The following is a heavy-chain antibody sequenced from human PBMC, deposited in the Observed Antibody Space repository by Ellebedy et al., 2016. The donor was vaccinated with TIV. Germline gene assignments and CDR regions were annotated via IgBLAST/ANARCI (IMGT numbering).Heavy chain of an antibody. CDR2: IKKDGSEK. CDR1: GFTFSSYW. V-gene: IGHV3-7*01. CDR3: AKGQGTARYGDY. D-gene: IGHD1-1*01. Sequence: GESLKISXAASGFTFSSYWMSWVRQAPGKGLEWVANIKKDGSEKYYVDSVKGRFTISRDNAENSLHLQMNSLRAEDTAVYYCAKGQGTARYGDYWGQGTLVTVSS. J-gene: IGHJ4*02.